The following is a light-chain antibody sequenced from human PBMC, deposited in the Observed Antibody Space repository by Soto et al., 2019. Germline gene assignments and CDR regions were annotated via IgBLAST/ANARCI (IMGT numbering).Light chain of an antibody. CDR1: QSVSSS. Sequence: EIVMTQSPATLSLSHGERATLSCRASQSVSSSLAWYQQKPGQAPRLLIYAASTRATGIPARFSGSGSGTGFTLTISSLQSEDFAIYYCQQYNNWLPITFGQGTRLEIK. J-gene: IGKJ5*01. V-gene: IGKV3D-15*01. CDR3: QQYNNWLPIT. CDR2: AAS.